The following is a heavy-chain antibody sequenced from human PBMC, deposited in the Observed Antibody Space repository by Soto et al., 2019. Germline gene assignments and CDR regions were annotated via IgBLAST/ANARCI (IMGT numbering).Heavy chain of an antibody. Sequence: GGSLRLSCAASGFTFSSYAMSWVRQAPGKGLEWVSAISGSGGSTYYADSVKGRFTISRDNSKNTLYLQMNSLRAEDTAVYYCAKDRAGSSGYYPEYFDYWGHGTLVTVFS. CDR3: AKDRAGSSGYYPEYFDY. D-gene: IGHD3-22*01. CDR2: ISGSGGST. CDR1: GFTFSSYA. V-gene: IGHV3-23*01. J-gene: IGHJ4*01.